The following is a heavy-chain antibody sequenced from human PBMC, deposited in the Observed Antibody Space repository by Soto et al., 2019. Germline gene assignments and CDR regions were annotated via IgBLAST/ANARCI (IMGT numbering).Heavy chain of an antibody. D-gene: IGHD7-27*01. V-gene: IGHV4-39*01. CDR3: ARGNWGSRHQDYYYHYYMDV. J-gene: IGHJ6*03. CDR2: IYYSGST. Sequence: SETLSLTCTVSGGSISSSSYYWGWIRQPPGKGLEWIGSIYYSGSTYYNPSLKSRVTISVDTSKNQFSLKLSSVTAADTAVYYFARGNWGSRHQDYYYHYYMDVWGKGTTVTVS. CDR1: GGSISSSSYY.